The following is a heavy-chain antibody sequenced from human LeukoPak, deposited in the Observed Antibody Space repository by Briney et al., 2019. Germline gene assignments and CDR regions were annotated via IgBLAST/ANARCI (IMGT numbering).Heavy chain of an antibody. V-gene: IGHV3-48*04. J-gene: IGHJ4*02. CDR1: GFTFSSYW. CDR3: ARDRGDGYNLDY. D-gene: IGHD5-24*01. Sequence: GGSLRLSCAASGFTFSSYWMSWVRQAPGKGLEWVSYISSSGSTIYYADSVKGRFTISRDNAKNSLYLQMNSLRAEDTAVYYCARDRGDGYNLDYWGQGTLVTVSS. CDR2: ISSSGSTI.